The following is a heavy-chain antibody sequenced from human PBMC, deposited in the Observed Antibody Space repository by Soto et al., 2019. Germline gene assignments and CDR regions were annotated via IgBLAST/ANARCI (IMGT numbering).Heavy chain of an antibody. CDR1: EFTFSSYA. V-gene: IGHV3-23*01. D-gene: IGHD5-12*01. J-gene: IGHJ4*02. CDR3: AKAPFYSGYTFDY. Sequence: GGSLRLSCAASEFTFSSYAMSWVRQAPGKGLEWVSAISGSGGSTYYADSVKGRFTISRDNSKNTLYLQMNSLRAEDTAVYYCAKAPFYSGYTFDYWGQGTLVTVSS. CDR2: ISGSGGST.